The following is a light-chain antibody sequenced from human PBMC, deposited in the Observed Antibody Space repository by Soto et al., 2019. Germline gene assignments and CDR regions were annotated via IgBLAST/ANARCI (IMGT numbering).Light chain of an antibody. CDR3: QQYGGSPQT. V-gene: IGKV3-20*01. Sequence: EIVLTQSPGTLSWSPGERATLSCRASQSVSSTYLAWYQQKPGQAPRLLIYGASSRATGIPDRFSGSGSGTDFTLTISRLEPEDFAVFYCQQYGGSPQTFGQGTKVDIK. J-gene: IGKJ1*01. CDR1: QSVSSTY. CDR2: GAS.